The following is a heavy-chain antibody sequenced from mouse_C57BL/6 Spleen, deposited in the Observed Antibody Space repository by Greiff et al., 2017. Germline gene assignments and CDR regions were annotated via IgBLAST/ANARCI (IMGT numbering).Heavy chain of an antibody. CDR3: SRYGKYPYYFDY. J-gene: IGHJ2*01. CDR2: IYPGSGNT. CDR1: GYTFTDYY. V-gene: IGHV1-76*01. D-gene: IGHD1-1*02. Sequence: QVQLKQSGAELVRPGASVKLSCKASGYTFTDYYINWVKQRPGQGLEWIARIYPGSGNTYYNEKVKGKATLTAEKSSSTAYMQLSSLTSEDSAVYFCSRYGKYPYYFDYWGQGTTLTVSS.